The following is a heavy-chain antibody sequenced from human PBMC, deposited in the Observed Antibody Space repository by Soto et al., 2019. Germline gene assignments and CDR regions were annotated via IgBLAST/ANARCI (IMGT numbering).Heavy chain of an antibody. Sequence: ASVKVSCKVSGYTLTELSMHWVRKVPGKGLEWRGGFDPEVGETIYEQKFQGRVTMTGDTSTDTAYMELSSLRSEDTAVYYCATESLKHYYDYIWGSYRPFDYWGQGTLVTVSS. V-gene: IGHV1-24*01. D-gene: IGHD3-16*02. J-gene: IGHJ4*02. CDR1: GYTLTELS. CDR3: ATESLKHYYDYIWGSYRPFDY. CDR2: FDPEVGET.